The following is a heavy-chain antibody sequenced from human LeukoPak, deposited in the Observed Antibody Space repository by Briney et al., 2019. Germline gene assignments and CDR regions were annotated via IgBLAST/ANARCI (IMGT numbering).Heavy chain of an antibody. CDR3: ARLSYDSGTHYTCYEY. CDR2: INSDGSST. D-gene: IGHD3-10*01. Sequence: PGGSLRLSCAASGFTFSSYWMHWVRQAPGKGLVWVSRINSDGSSTSYADSVKGRFTISRDNAKNSVYLQMNSLRADDTAVYYCARLSYDSGTHYTCYEYWGQGTLVTVSS. J-gene: IGHJ4*02. V-gene: IGHV3-74*01. CDR1: GFTFSSYW.